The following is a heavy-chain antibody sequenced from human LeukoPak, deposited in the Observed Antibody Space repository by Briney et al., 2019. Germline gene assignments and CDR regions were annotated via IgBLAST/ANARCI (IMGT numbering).Heavy chain of an antibody. CDR1: GFSLSTSGVA. D-gene: IGHD4-17*01. J-gene: IGHJ4*02. V-gene: IGHV2-5*02. Sequence: SGPTVVKPTQTLTLTCTFSGFSLSTSGVAVGCMRQPPGKSLEWLALIYWDDDKRYSPSLKRRLTITKDTSKNQVVLTMTDMDPVDTATYSCARATTMTTNFDYWGQGTLVTVSS. CDR2: IYWDDDK. CDR3: ARATTMTTNFDY.